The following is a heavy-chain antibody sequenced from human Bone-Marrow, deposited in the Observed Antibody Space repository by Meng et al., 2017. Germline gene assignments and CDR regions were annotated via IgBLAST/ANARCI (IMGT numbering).Heavy chain of an antibody. Sequence: VQRCACGGGAVKPVGASGVFLVAVGVSSTDAWMMGVRQGSGKGLEWVGRIETKSGGGTAHYAAPVKGRFSISRDDSKNTLYLQMNTLISEDTGVYFCATGAAAADHWGQGTLVTVSS. D-gene: IGHD6-13*01. CDR3: ATGAAAADH. CDR2: IETKSGGGTA. J-gene: IGHJ4*02. V-gene: IGHV3-15*04. CDR1: GVSSTDAW.